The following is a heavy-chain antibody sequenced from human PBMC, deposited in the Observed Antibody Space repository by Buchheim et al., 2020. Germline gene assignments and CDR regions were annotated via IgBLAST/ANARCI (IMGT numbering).Heavy chain of an antibody. J-gene: IGHJ2*01. Sequence: QVQLVQSGGEVKKPGASVKVSCKASGYTFTSYGISWVRQAPGQGLEWMGWISAYNGDTRYAQNLQGRVTVTKDTSTSTVYMELTGLRFDGTAVYYCARNPRSGSPTRFWFFDLWGRGTL. V-gene: IGHV1-18*01. D-gene: IGHD1-26*01. CDR3: ARNPRSGSPTRFWFFDL. CDR2: ISAYNGDT. CDR1: GYTFTSYG.